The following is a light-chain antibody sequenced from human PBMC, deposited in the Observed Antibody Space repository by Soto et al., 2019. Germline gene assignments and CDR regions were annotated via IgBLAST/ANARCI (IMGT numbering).Light chain of an antibody. CDR3: QQYDNLPLS. CDR1: QDISIY. V-gene: IGKV1-33*01. CDR2: DAS. J-gene: IGKJ3*01. Sequence: DIQMTQSPSSLSASVGDRVTITCQASQDISIYLNWYQQKPGKAPKLVISDASNLETGAPSRFSGSGSGTDFTFTISSLQPEDIGTYFCQQYDNLPLSFGPGTTVEI.